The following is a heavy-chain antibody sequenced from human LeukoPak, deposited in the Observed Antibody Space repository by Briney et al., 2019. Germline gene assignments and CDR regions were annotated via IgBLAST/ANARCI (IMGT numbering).Heavy chain of an antibody. J-gene: IGHJ4*02. CDR1: GFTFSSYS. CDR3: ARGLCGGDCYDY. D-gene: IGHD2-21*01. Sequence: GGSLRLSCAASGFTFSSYSMNWVRQAPGKGLEWVSSISSSSSYIYYADSVKGRFTISRDNAKNSLYLQMNSLRAEDTAVYYCARGLCGGDCYDYWGQGTLVTVSS. V-gene: IGHV3-21*01. CDR2: ISSSSSYI.